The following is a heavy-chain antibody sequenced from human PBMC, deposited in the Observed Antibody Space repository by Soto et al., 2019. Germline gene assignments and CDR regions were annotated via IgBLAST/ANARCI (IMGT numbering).Heavy chain of an antibody. CDR3: GTGSSWTKVES. Sequence: QSGAEVKKPGSSVKVSCKASGGTLSRSAISWVRQAPGQGLEWMGGIIPIFGPAIYAQKFRGRVSIIADESTRTAYMEMSSLRSDDTAVYYCGTGSSWTKVESWGQGTLVTVSS. V-gene: IGHV1-69*01. J-gene: IGHJ4*02. D-gene: IGHD6-13*01. CDR1: GGTLSRSA. CDR2: IIPIFGPA.